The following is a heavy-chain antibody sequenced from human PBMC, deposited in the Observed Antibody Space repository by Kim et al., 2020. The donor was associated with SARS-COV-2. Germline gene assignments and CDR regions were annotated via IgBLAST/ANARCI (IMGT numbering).Heavy chain of an antibody. CDR2: IYPGDSDT. D-gene: IGHD7-27*01. Sequence: GESLKISCKGSGYSFTSYWIGWVRQMPGKVLEWLVIIYPGDSDTRYSPSFQGQVTISADKSISTTYLQWTSLKDSDTAMYYCARLSRWGAFDIWGQGTMVTVSS. CDR1: GYSFTSYW. J-gene: IGHJ3*02. V-gene: IGHV5-51*01. CDR3: ARLSRWGAFDI.